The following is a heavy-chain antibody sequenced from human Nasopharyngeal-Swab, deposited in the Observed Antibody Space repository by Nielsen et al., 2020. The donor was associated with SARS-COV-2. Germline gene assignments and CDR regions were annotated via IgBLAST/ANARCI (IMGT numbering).Heavy chain of an antibody. D-gene: IGHD6-19*01. CDR2: INHSGST. CDR1: GGSFSGYY. CDR3: ARQPRYSSGWYRYFDL. Sequence: SETLSLTCAVYGGSFSGYYWSWIRQPPGKGLEWIGEINHSGSTNYNPSLKSRVTISVDTSKNQFSLKLSSVTAADTAVYYCARQPRYSSGWYRYFDLWGRGTLVTVSS. V-gene: IGHV4-34*01. J-gene: IGHJ2*01.